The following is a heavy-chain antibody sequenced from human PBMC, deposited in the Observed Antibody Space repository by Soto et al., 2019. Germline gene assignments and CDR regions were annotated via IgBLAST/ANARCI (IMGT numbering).Heavy chain of an antibody. CDR3: AGGGQAVAGPYNWFDP. Sequence: QVQLVESGGGVVQPGRSLRLSCAASGFTFNNYAMHWVRQAPGKGLEWVAVILNDGNNKYYAESVKGRFSISRDNSKNTLDLQMNSLRAEDTAVYYCAGGGQAVAGPYNWFDPWGQGTLVIVSS. J-gene: IGHJ5*02. V-gene: IGHV3-30-3*01. CDR1: GFTFNNYA. CDR2: ILNDGNNK. D-gene: IGHD6-19*01.